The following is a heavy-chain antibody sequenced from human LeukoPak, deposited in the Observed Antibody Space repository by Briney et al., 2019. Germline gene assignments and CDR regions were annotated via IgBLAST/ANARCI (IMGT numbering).Heavy chain of an antibody. CDR2: IYSGGST. CDR1: GFTVSSNY. V-gene: IGHV3-66*01. Sequence: GGSLRLSCAASGFTVSSNYMSWVRQAPGKGLEWVSVIYSGGSTYYADSVKGRFTISRDNSKNTLYLQMNSLRAEDTAVYYCAREAPSYYYDSSGYLDYWGQGTLVTVSS. CDR3: AREAPSYYYDSSGYLDY. D-gene: IGHD3-22*01. J-gene: IGHJ4*02.